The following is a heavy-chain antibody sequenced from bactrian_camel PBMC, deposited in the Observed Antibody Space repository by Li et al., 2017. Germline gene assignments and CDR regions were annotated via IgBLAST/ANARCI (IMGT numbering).Heavy chain of an antibody. Sequence: DVQLVESGGGSVQAGGSLRLSCVTSAITYGNYMGWFRQAPGKGREGVATISTTSGSGSPYYADSVKGRFTISRDSPNLYLQMNSLKPDDTAMYYCAADAGSCLVRRTWTSTPRYDYWGQGTQVTVS. CDR1: AITYGNY. CDR2: ISTTSGSGSP. V-gene: IGHV3S31*01. CDR3: AADAGSCLVRRTWTSTPRYDY. D-gene: IGHD6*01. J-gene: IGHJ4*01.